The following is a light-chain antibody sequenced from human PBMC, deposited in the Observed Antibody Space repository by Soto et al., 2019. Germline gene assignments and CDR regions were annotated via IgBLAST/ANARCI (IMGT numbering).Light chain of an antibody. Sequence: QSVLTQPASVSGSPGQSITISCTGTSSDVGSYNLVSWYQQHPGKAPKLMIYEGSKRPSGVSNRFSGSKSGNPASLTISGLQAEDEADYYCCSYAGSSTFLYVFGTGTKVPVL. CDR1: SSDVGSYNL. J-gene: IGLJ1*01. CDR2: EGS. V-gene: IGLV2-23*03. CDR3: CSYAGSSTFLYV.